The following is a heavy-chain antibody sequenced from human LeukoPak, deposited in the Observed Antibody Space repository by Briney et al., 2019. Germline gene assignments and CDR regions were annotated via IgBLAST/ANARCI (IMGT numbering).Heavy chain of an antibody. CDR3: ARTTSLTASGYDY. J-gene: IGHJ4*02. CDR2: MNPNNGDS. Sequence: ASVRVSCKASGYTLTSYHINWVRQASGQGLEGMGWMNPNNGDSGYAQNFQGRVTITTDTSINTAYMELRILRPDDTAVYFCARTTSLTASGYDYWGQGTLVTVSS. V-gene: IGHV1-8*03. CDR1: GYTLTSYH. D-gene: IGHD4-17*01.